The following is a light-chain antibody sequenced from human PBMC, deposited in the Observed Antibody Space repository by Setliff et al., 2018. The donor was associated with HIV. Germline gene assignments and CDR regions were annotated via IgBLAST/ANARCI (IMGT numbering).Light chain of an antibody. CDR3: DSYTSTGIYV. CDR1: RSDVGAYNS. J-gene: IGLJ1*01. CDR2: DVS. Sequence: SALAQPASVSGSPGQVITVSCTGTRSDVGAYNSVSWFQQHPGRAPKLIIFDVSSRPSGVSNRFSGSKFGNTASLTISGLQTEDEADYYCDSYTSTGIYVFGTGTKVTV. V-gene: IGLV2-14*03.